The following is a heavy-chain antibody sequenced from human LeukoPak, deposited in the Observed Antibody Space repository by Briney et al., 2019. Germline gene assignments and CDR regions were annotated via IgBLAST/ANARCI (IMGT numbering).Heavy chain of an antibody. CDR2: IWYDGSEK. Sequence: GGSLRLSCAASGFTFSRYGMHWVRQAPGKGLEWVAIIWYDGSEKYYGDSEKGRFTISRDNSKNTLYLQMNSLRAEDTAVYYCAKDRYYDSSGYPYYYGMDVWGQGTTVTVSS. CDR3: AKDRYYDSSGYPYYYGMDV. V-gene: IGHV3-30*02. J-gene: IGHJ6*02. CDR1: GFTFSRYG. D-gene: IGHD3-22*01.